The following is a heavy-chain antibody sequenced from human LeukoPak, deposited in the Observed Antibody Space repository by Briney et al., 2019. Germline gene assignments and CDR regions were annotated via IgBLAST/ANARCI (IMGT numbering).Heavy chain of an antibody. D-gene: IGHD6-19*01. CDR2: IIPILGIA. CDR1: GGTFSSYA. V-gene: IGHV1-69*04. J-gene: IGHJ4*02. CDR3: AVSDSGWYLYYFDY. Sequence: SVKVSCKASGGTFSSYAISWVRQAPGQGLEWMGRIIPILGIANYAQKLQGRVTMTTDTSTSTAYMELRSLRSDDTAVYYCAVSDSGWYLYYFDYWGQGTLVTVSS.